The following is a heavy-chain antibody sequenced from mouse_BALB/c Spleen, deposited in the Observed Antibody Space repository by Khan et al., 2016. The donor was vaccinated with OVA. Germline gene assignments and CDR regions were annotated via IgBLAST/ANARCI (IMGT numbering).Heavy chain of an antibody. D-gene: IGHD2-14*01. CDR1: GYTFTDYY. J-gene: IGHJ2*01. V-gene: IGHV1-77*01. CDR3: ARENYRYLDY. CDR2: IYPGSGNT. Sequence: VQLQESGAELARPGASVKLSCKASGYTFTDYYINWVKQRTGQGLEWIGEIYPGSGNTYYNEKFKGKATLTADKSSSTAYMKLSSLTSEDSAVYFCARENYRYLDYWGQGTTLTVSS.